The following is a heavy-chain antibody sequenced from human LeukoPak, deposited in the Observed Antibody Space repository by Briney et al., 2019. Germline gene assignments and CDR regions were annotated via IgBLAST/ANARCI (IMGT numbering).Heavy chain of an antibody. Sequence: GGSLRLSCAASGFTFSSYWMSWVRQAPGKGLEWVSVIYSGGSTYYADSVKGRFTISRDNSKNTLYLQMNSLRAEDTAVYYCARDVPDCTNGVCSPPYWYFDLWGRGTLVTVFS. D-gene: IGHD2-8*01. V-gene: IGHV3-53*01. CDR3: ARDVPDCTNGVCSPPYWYFDL. J-gene: IGHJ2*01. CDR1: GFTFSSYW. CDR2: IYSGGST.